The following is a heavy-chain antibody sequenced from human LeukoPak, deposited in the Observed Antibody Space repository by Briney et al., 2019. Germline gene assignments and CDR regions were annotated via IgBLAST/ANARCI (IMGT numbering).Heavy chain of an antibody. CDR2: ISYDGSNK. CDR1: GFTFSSYG. D-gene: IGHD5/OR15-5a*01. Sequence: PGGSLRLSCAASGFTFSSYGMHWVRQAPGKGLEWVDVISYDGSNKYYADSVKGRFTISRDNSKNTLYLQMNSLRAEDTAVYYCAKGGGVSASPEYFQHWGQGTLVTVSS. J-gene: IGHJ1*01. V-gene: IGHV3-30*18. CDR3: AKGGGVSASPEYFQH.